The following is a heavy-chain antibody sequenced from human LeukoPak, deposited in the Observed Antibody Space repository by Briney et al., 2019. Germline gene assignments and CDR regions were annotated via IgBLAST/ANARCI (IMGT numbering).Heavy chain of an antibody. J-gene: IGHJ6*03. CDR3: ARRAGSFYASSSYYMDV. CDR2: ISNNGGST. V-gene: IGHV3-64*01. CDR1: GFTFSSYP. D-gene: IGHD3-10*01. Sequence: GGSLRLSCAGSGFTFSSYPLYWVRQSPGWGLQYVSGISNNGGSTYYTNSVKGRFTISRDNSKNTLYLQMGSLRAEDMAVYYCARRAGSFYASSSYYMDVWGKGTTVTVSS.